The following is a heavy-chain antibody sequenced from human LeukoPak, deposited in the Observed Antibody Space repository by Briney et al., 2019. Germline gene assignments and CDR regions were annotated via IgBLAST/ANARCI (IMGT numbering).Heavy chain of an antibody. CDR2: IKSKTDGGTT. CDR3: TTNEVVVGSLVMAFDI. J-gene: IGHJ3*02. V-gene: IGHV3-15*01. Sequence: GGSLRLSCAASGFTFNNAWMSWVRQAPGKGLEWVGRIKSKTDGGTTDYAAPVKGRFTISRDDSKNTLYLQMNSLKTEDTAVYYCTTNEVVVGSLVMAFDIWGQGTMVTVSS. D-gene: IGHD3-22*01. CDR1: GFTFNNAW.